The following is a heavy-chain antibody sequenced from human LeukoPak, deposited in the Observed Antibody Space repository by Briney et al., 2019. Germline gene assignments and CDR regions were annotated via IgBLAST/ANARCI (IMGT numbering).Heavy chain of an antibody. V-gene: IGHV4-34*01. Sequence: KPSETLSLTCAVYGGSFSGYYWSWIRQPPGKGLEWIGEINHSGSTNYNPSLKSRVTISVDTSKNQFSLKLSSVTAADTAVYYCARRPIGSSWYIWGQGTLVTVSS. J-gene: IGHJ4*02. CDR2: INHSGST. CDR1: GGSFSGYY. CDR3: ARRPIGSSWYI. D-gene: IGHD6-13*01.